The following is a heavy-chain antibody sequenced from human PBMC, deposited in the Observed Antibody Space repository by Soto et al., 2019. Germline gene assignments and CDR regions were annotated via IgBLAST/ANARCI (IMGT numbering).Heavy chain of an antibody. J-gene: IGHJ5*02. CDR1: GFSLSTSGVG. CDR3: APHGSGTYYNPMYNWFDP. Sequence: QITLKESGPTLVKPTQTLTLTCTFSGFSLSTSGVGVGWIRQPPGKALEWLALIYFDDDKRYSPSLQSRLTITTDTSKNQVVLPMTNMDPVDTATYYCAPHGSGTYYNPMYNWFDPWGQGTLVTVSS. V-gene: IGHV2-5*02. D-gene: IGHD3-10*01. CDR2: IYFDDDK.